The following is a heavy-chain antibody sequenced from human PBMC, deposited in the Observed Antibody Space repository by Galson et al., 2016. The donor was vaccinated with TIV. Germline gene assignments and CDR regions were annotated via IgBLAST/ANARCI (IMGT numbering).Heavy chain of an antibody. V-gene: IGHV1-2*02. CDR2: INPNSGGT. CDR3: ARESYSDSSGYYFTYYYYIDV. Sequence: SVKVSCKASGYTFIGHYLHWVRQAPGQGLEWMGWINPNSGGTEFAQKFQGRVTMTRDPSTGTVYMELSRLRSDDTAVYFCARESYSDSSGYYFTYYYYIDVWGNGITVTVSS. CDR1: GYTFIGHY. D-gene: IGHD3-22*01. J-gene: IGHJ6*03.